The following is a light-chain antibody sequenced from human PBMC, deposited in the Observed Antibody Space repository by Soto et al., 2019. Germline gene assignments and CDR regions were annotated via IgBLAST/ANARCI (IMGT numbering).Light chain of an antibody. CDR2: GAS. CDR3: QQDGSSPPEFS. Sequence: EIVLTQSPGTLSLSARERASLSCSASQSISSNYLAWYQQKPGQAPRLLIFGASYRATGIPDRLTCSGSGTDFTDTIGRLEPVDFAVYYCQQDGSSPPEFSFGPGTKVVIE. J-gene: IGKJ3*01. CDR1: QSISSNY. V-gene: IGKV3-20*01.